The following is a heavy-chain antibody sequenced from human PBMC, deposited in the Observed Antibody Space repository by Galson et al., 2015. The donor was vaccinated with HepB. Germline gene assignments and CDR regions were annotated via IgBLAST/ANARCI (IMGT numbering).Heavy chain of an antibody. Sequence: SLRLSCAASGFTFGDYAMSWVRQAPGKGLEWVGFIRSKAYGGTTEYAASVKGRFTISRDDSKSIAYLQMNSLKTEDTAVYYCTRGGRWSSGWYDYWGQGTLVTVSS. CDR2: IRSKAYGGTT. V-gene: IGHV3-49*04. CDR3: TRGGRWSSGWYDY. D-gene: IGHD6-19*01. CDR1: GFTFGDYA. J-gene: IGHJ4*02.